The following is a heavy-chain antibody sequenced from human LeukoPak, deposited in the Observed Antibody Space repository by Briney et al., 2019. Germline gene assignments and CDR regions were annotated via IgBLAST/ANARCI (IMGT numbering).Heavy chain of an antibody. CDR1: GGSISSGGYS. V-gene: IGHV4-30-2*01. CDR3: ARGGSIHRTFDP. Sequence: SETLSLTCAVSGGSISSGGYSWSGIRQPPGKGLEWIGYIYHSGSTYYNPSLKSRVTISVGRSKNQFSLKLSSVTAADTAVYYCARGGSIHRTFDPWGQGTLVTVSS. CDR2: IYHSGST. D-gene: IGHD2-21*01. J-gene: IGHJ5*02.